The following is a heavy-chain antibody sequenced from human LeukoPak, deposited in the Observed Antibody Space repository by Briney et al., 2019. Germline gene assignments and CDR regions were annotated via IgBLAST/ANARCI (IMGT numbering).Heavy chain of an antibody. D-gene: IGHD6-13*01. J-gene: IGHJ5*02. Sequence: PSETLSLTCTVSGGSISSYYWSWIRQPPGKGLEWIGYIYYSGSTNYNPSLKSRVTISVDTSTNQFSLKLSSVTAADTAVYYFARGRYSSSWYGWFDPWGQGTLVTVSS. CDR1: GGSISSYY. CDR2: IYYSGST. CDR3: ARGRYSSSWYGWFDP. V-gene: IGHV4-59*01.